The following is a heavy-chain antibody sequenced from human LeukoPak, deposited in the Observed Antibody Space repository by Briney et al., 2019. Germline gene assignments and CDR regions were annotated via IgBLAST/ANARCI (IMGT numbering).Heavy chain of an antibody. V-gene: IGHV5-51*01. CDR3: ARPYCSSTACPLGY. Sequence: PGESLKISSKGSRYSFTSYWIGWVRQMPGKGLEWMGIIYPGDSDTTYSPSFQGQVTISADKSTSTAYLQGSSLKASDTAMYYCARPYCSSTACPLGYWGQGTLVTVSS. J-gene: IGHJ4*02. D-gene: IGHD2-2*01. CDR1: RYSFTSYW. CDR2: IYPGDSDT.